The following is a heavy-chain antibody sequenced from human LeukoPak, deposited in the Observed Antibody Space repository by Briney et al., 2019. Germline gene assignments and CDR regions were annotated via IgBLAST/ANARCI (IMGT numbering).Heavy chain of an antibody. CDR1: GGSISSYY. CDR3: ARLDWSVYYIDF. J-gene: IGHJ4*02. V-gene: IGHV4-59*08. D-gene: IGHD3-3*01. Sequence: PSETLSLTCTVSGGSISSYYWSWIRQPPGKGVEWIGYINDNGRNNYNTSLNSRVTTAVHTSKNQFSLRLKSVTAADTAVYHCARLDWSVYYIDFWGQGTLVTVSS. CDR2: INDNGRN.